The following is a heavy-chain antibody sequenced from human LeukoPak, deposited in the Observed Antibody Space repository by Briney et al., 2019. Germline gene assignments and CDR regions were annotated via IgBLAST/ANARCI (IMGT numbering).Heavy chain of an antibody. D-gene: IGHD4-17*01. CDR2: FDPEDGET. Sequence: GASVKVSCKVSGYTLTELSMHWVRQAPGKGLEWMGGFDPEDGETIYAQKFQGRVTITADKSTSTAYMELSSLRSEDTAVYYCARVKAGGDRTKHYYYYYYMDVWGKGTTVTVSS. V-gene: IGHV1-24*01. CDR3: ARVKAGGDRTKHYYYYYYMDV. J-gene: IGHJ6*03. CDR1: GYTLTELS.